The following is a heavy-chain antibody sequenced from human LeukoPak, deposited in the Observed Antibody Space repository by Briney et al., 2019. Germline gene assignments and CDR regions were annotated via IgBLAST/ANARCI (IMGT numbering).Heavy chain of an antibody. CDR2: IHPNNGAT. CDR1: GYTFTGSGWY. J-gene: IGHJ4*02. D-gene: IGHD4-11*01. CDR3: ARDRGRTTIVDY. V-gene: IGHV1-2*02. Sequence: ASVKVSCKASGYTFTGSGWYLYWLRQAPGQGLECVGWIHPNNGATLYAQKFQGRVAMTTDTSISTAYMELSRLRPDDTAVYYCARDRGRTTIVDYWGQGTLVTVSS.